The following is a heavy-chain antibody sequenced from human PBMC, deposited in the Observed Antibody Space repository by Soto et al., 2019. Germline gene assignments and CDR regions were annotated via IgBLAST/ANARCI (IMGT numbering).Heavy chain of an antibody. V-gene: IGHV3-15*01. Sequence: EVQLVESGGGLVKPGGSLRLSLAASGFTFSNAWWSWVRKAPGKGLEGVGRIICKKDGGAGEDTEPVKGRFSISGDDSKNAIYLEMNNLKTEDTAVYYFAASLTAGAFDIWGQGTMVTVSS. D-gene: IGHD7-27*01. CDR3: AASLTAGAFDI. CDR2: IICKKDGGAG. CDR1: GFTFSNAW. J-gene: IGHJ3*02.